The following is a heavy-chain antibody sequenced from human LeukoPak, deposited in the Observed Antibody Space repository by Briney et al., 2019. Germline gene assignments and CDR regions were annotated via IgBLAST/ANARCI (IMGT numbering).Heavy chain of an antibody. J-gene: IGHJ4*02. CDR1: GYTFTGYY. V-gene: IGHV1-2*02. Sequence: ASVKVSCEASGYTFTGYYMHWVRQAPGQGLEWMGWISPNSGGTNYAQKFQGRVTMTRDTSISTAYMELSRLRSDDTAVYYCARGGDYYYDSSGYLIDYWGQGTLVTVSS. CDR3: ARGGDYYYDSSGYLIDY. D-gene: IGHD3-22*01. CDR2: ISPNSGGT.